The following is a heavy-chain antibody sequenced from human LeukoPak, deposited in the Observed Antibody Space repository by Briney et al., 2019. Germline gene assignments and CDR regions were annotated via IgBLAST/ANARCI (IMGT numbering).Heavy chain of an antibody. V-gene: IGHV1-8*01. J-gene: IGHJ4*02. D-gene: IGHD3-10*01. CDR3: ARGRREYSGSYYADF. Sequence: ASVKVSCKASGYTFTSYDVNWVRQATGQGLEWMGWMNPNSGNTGNAQKFLGRITMTWNTSTSTAYMELSSLRSEDTAVYYCARGRREYSGSYYADFWGQGTLVTVSS. CDR1: GYTFTSYD. CDR2: MNPNSGNT.